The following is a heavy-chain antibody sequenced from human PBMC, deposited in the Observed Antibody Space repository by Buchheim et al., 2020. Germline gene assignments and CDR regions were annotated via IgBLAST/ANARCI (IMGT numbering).Heavy chain of an antibody. CDR3: ARYHSTNYYDGMDV. J-gene: IGHJ6*02. CDR2: ISAYNGKT. Sequence: QVQLVQSGAEVKKPGASVKVSCKASGYTFTNSGINWLRQAPGQGLEWVGWISAYNGKTNYAQKDQGRVTMTTDTSTSTVYMELRSLRSYDTAVYYCARYHSTNYYDGMDVWGQGTT. CDR1: GYTFTNSG. V-gene: IGHV1-18*01. D-gene: IGHD5-18*01.